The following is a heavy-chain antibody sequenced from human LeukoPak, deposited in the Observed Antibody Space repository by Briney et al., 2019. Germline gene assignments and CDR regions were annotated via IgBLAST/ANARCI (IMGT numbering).Heavy chain of an antibody. CDR1: GFTFSSYG. CDR2: ISYDGSNK. V-gene: IGHV3-30*19. CDR3: TGTVTTLGWFDP. D-gene: IGHD4-11*01. J-gene: IGHJ5*02. Sequence: GRSLRLSCAASGFTFSSYGMHWVRQAPGKGLEWVAVISYDGSNKYYADSVKGRFTISRDNSKNTLYLQMNSLRAEDTAVYYCTGTVTTLGWFDPWGQGTLVTVSS.